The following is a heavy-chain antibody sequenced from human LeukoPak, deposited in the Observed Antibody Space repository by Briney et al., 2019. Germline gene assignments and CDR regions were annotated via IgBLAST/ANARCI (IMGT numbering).Heavy chain of an antibody. CDR1: GGSISSSSNY. D-gene: IGHD3-22*01. CDR2: IYYSGST. CDR3: ARLKDSSGYYYGLGAFDI. Sequence: PSETLSLTCSVSGGSISSSSNYWGWIRQPPGKGLEWIGSIYYSGSTYYNPSLKSRVTISVGTSKNQFSLKLSSVTAADTAVYYCARLKDSSGYYYGLGAFDIWGQGTMVTVSS. J-gene: IGHJ3*02. V-gene: IGHV4-39*01.